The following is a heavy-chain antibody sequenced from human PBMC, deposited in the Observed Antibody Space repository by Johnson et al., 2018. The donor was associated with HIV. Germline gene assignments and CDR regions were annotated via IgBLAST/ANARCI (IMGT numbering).Heavy chain of an antibody. CDR3: VKAELIRFGELNDGFDI. D-gene: IGHD3-10*01. J-gene: IGHJ3*02. Sequence: QVQLVESGGGVVQPGRSLRLSCAASGFTFNSYAMHWVRQAPGKVLEWVAVISYDGSNKYYADSVKGRFTISRDNSKNTLYLQMNSLRAEDTAVYYCVKAELIRFGELNDGFDIWGQGTMVTVSS. V-gene: IGHV3-30*04. CDR1: GFTFNSYA. CDR2: ISYDGSNK.